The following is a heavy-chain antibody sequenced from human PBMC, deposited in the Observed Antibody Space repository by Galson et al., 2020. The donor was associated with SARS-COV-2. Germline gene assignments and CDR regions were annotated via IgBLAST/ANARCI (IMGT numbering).Heavy chain of an antibody. V-gene: IGHV3-30*04. Sequence: GGSLRLSCAASGFTFSSYAMNWVRQAPGKGLEWVAVISYDGSNKYYADSVKGRFTISRDNSKNTLYLQMNSLRAEDTAVHYCARDRGSYLGPFDYWGQGTLVTVSS. CDR2: ISYDGSNK. CDR1: GFTFSSYA. D-gene: IGHD1-26*01. CDR3: ARDRGSYLGPFDY. J-gene: IGHJ4*02.